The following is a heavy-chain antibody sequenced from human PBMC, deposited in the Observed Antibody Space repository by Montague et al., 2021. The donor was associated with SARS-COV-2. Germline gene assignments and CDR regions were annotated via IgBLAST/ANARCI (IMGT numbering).Heavy chain of an antibody. V-gene: IGHV3-48*04. CDR2: ISSGSRAI. CDR3: ARDQLIRGVPAFDM. D-gene: IGHD3-10*01. Sequence: SLRLSCAASGFTFSTYNMNWVRQIPGKGLEWLSYISSGSRAIFYSDAVKGRFTVSRDNAKNSLFLQMNSLRAEDTAVYYCARDQLIRGVPAFDMWAQGTMVTVSS. J-gene: IGHJ3*02. CDR1: GFTFSTYN.